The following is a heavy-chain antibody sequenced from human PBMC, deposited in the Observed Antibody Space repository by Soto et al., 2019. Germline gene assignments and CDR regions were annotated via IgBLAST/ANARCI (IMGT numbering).Heavy chain of an antibody. Sequence: ASVKVSCKASGYTFTGYYMHWVRQAPGQGLEWMGIINPSGGSTSYAQKFQGRVTMTRDTSTSTVYMELSSLRSEDTAVYYCARSSSRYLPYDYWGQGTLVTVSS. CDR1: GYTFTGYY. J-gene: IGHJ4*02. D-gene: IGHD6-13*01. V-gene: IGHV1-46*01. CDR3: ARSSSRYLPYDY. CDR2: INPSGGST.